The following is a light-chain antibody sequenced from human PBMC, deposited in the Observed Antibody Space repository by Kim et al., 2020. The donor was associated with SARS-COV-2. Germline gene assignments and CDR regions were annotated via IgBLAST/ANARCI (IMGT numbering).Light chain of an antibody. CDR1: SSDVGGYNY. J-gene: IGLJ2*01. CDR2: DVS. CDR3: SSYTSSSTLVV. V-gene: IGLV2-14*03. Sequence: QSITISCTGTSSDVGGYNYGAWYQQHPGKAPKLMIYDVSNRPSGVSNRFSGSKSGNTASLTISGIQAEDEADYYCSSYTSSSTLVVFGGGTQLTVL.